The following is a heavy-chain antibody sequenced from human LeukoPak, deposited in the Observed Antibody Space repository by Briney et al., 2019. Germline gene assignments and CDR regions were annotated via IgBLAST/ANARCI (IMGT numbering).Heavy chain of an antibody. CDR1: GFTFSSYA. CDR3: ARDWRQWLVTYYFDY. Sequence: PGGSLRLSCAASGFTFSSYAMSWVRQAPGKGLEWVSAISGSGGSTYYADSVKGRFTISRDNSKNTLYLQMNSLRAEDTAVYYCARDWRQWLVTYYFDYWGQGTLVTVSS. J-gene: IGHJ4*02. D-gene: IGHD6-19*01. V-gene: IGHV3-23*01. CDR2: ISGSGGST.